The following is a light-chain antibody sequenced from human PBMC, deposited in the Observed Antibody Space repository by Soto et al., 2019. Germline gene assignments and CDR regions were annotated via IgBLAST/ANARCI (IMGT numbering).Light chain of an antibody. CDR3: FSSKTTSNHV. CDR2: EAN. CDR1: SSDIGAYDY. Sequence: QSAPAQPAFPSGSPGRSITICCTGTSSDIGAYDYVSWIPQHPGKAPKPMISEANNRPSGLSNRFSGSKSVSTGYLTTSGLQVEDEAEYLCFSSKTTSNHVVGTGTKVTVL. V-gene: IGLV2-14*01. J-gene: IGLJ1*01.